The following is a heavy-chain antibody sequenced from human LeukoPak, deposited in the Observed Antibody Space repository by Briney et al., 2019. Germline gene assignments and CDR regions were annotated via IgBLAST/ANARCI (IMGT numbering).Heavy chain of an antibody. CDR3: ATPLIAAPGRERVDY. V-gene: IGHV3-30*02. CDR2: IRYDGSNK. Sequence: GGSLRLSCAASGFTFSSYGMHWVRQAPGKGLGWVAFIRYDGSNKYYADSVKGRFTISRDNSKNTLYLQMNSLRAEDTAVYYCATPLIAAPGRERVDYWGQGTLVAVSS. J-gene: IGHJ4*02. D-gene: IGHD6-13*01. CDR1: GFTFSSYG.